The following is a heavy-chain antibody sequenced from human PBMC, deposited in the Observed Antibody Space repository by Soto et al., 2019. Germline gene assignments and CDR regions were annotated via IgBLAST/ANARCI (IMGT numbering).Heavy chain of an antibody. CDR1: GDSISSVDHY. J-gene: IGHJ5*02. CDR2: IYHSEST. V-gene: IGHV4-30-4*01. Sequence: SETLSLTCTVSGDSISSVDHYWSWIRQPPGKGLEWMGYIYHSESTHYNPSLNSRLTISIDTSTNRFSLNLPSVTAADTAVYFCARLRWETENNWFDPWGQGALGTVS. CDR3: ARLRWETENNWFDP. D-gene: IGHD1-26*01.